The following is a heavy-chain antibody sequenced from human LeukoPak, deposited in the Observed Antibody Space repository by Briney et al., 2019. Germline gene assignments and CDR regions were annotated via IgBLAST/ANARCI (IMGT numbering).Heavy chain of an antibody. CDR3: ARDIGYSYGYGFDY. CDR2: IKQDGIEK. D-gene: IGHD5-18*01. CDR1: GFTFSSYW. V-gene: IGHV3-7*01. J-gene: IGHJ4*02. Sequence: GGSLRLSCAASGFTFSSYWMSSVCQAPGKGPERGANIKQDGIEKYYVESVKGRFTTSRDNAKNSLYLQMNSLRAEDTAVYYCARDIGYSYGYGFDYWGQGTLVTVSS.